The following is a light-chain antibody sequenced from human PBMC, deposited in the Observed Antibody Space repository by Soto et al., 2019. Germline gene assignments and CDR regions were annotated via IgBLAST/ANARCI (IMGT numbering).Light chain of an antibody. CDR2: EVT. CDR3: SSSTTSSSLV. Sequence: QSALTQPASVSGSPGQSITISCTGTSSDVGAYNYVSWYQQHPGKAPKLMIYEVTNRPSGVSDRFSGSKSGNTASLTISGLQAEDEAEYYCSSSTTSSSLVFGGGTKLTVL. J-gene: IGLJ3*02. CDR1: SSDVGAYNY. V-gene: IGLV2-14*01.